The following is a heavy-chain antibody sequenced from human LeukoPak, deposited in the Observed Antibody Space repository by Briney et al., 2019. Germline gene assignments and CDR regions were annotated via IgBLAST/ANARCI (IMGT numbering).Heavy chain of an antibody. CDR1: GGSISSGGYY. D-gene: IGHD6-6*01. CDR3: ARGYSTSPGNFDY. V-gene: IGHV4-31*03. J-gene: IGHJ4*02. Sequence: SQTLSLTCTVSGGSISSGGYYWSWIRQHPGKGLEWIGYIYYSGGTYYNPSLKSRVTISVDTSKNQFSLKLSSVTAADTAVYYCARGYSTSPGNFDYWGQGTLVTVSS. CDR2: IYYSGGT.